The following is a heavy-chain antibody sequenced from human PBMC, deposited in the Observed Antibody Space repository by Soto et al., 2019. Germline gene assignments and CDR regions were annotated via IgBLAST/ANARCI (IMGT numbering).Heavy chain of an antibody. V-gene: IGHV1-3*01. CDR3: AGELSSQDDAFDI. Sequence: ASVKVSCKASGYTFTSYAMHWVRQAPGQRLEWMGWINAGNGNTKYSQKFQGRVTITRDTSASTAYMELSSLRSEDTAVYYCAGELSSQDDAFDIWGQGTMVTVSS. D-gene: IGHD3-16*02. CDR1: GYTFTSYA. CDR2: INAGNGNT. J-gene: IGHJ3*02.